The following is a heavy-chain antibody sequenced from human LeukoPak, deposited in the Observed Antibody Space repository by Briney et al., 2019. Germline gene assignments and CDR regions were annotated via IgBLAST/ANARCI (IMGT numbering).Heavy chain of an antibody. Sequence: ASVKLSCKTSGYRFTAHFMYWVRQAPGQGLEWMGWINPNDGGTNSAQKFQGRVTLTRDTTFTTTYMDVTRLTSDDTAVYYCARGGVPGQQLDYWGPGTLVTVSS. J-gene: IGHJ4*02. CDR3: ARGGVPGQQLDY. CDR2: INPNDGGT. D-gene: IGHD6-13*01. V-gene: IGHV1-2*02. CDR1: GYRFTAHF.